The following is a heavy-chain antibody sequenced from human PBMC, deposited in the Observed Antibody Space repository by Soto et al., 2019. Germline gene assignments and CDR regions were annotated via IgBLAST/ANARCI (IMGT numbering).Heavy chain of an antibody. CDR2: ISSSSSYI. D-gene: IGHD1-26*01. V-gene: IGHV3-21*01. Sequence: PGGSLRLSCAASGFTFSSYSMNWVRQAPGKGLEWVSSISSSSSYIYYADSVKGRFTISRDNAKSTLHLQMNSLRAEDTAVYYCVRSTAGAATFWGQGTLVTVSS. CDR1: GFTFSSYS. J-gene: IGHJ4*02. CDR3: VRSTAGAATF.